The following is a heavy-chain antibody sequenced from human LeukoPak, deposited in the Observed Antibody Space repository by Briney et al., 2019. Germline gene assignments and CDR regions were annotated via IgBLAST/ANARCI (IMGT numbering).Heavy chain of an antibody. Sequence: GGSLRLSCEASGFTFGSYAMYWVRQAPGKGLEWVSGINWNGGSTGYADSVKGRFTISRDNAKNSLYLQMNSLRAEDTALYHCARDLWFGEPLNWFDPWGQGTLVTVSS. J-gene: IGHJ5*02. CDR3: ARDLWFGEPLNWFDP. CDR2: INWNGGST. V-gene: IGHV3-20*01. D-gene: IGHD3-10*01. CDR1: GFTFGSYA.